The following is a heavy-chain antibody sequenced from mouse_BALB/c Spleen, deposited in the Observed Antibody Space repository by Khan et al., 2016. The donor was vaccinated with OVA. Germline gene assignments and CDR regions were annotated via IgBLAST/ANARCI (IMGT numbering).Heavy chain of an antibody. CDR2: IDPFSGGT. D-gene: IGHD2-2*01. V-gene: IGHV1S135*01. Sequence: VQLQQSGPELMKPGASVKISCKASGYSFTNYYIHWVIQSHGKSLEWIGYIDPFSGGTTYNQKFKGKATLTVDKSSSTAYIHLSNLTAEDSAVYYCTRHGFVAWFTYWGQGTLVTVSA. J-gene: IGHJ3*01. CDR1: GYSFTNYY. CDR3: TRHGFVAWFTY.